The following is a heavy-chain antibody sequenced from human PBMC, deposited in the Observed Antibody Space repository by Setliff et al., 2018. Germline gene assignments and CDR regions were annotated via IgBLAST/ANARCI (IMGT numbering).Heavy chain of an antibody. D-gene: IGHD5-18*01. CDR2: IYYSGST. CDR3: ARDILLGRAPTAMVSETPGY. Sequence: SETLSLTCTVSGGSISSHYWSWIRQPPGKGLEWIGSIYYSGSTNYNPSLKSRVTISVDTSKNQFSLKLSSVTAADTAVYYCARDILLGRAPTAMVSETPGYWGQGTLVTVSS. V-gene: IGHV4-59*11. CDR1: GGSISSHY. J-gene: IGHJ4*02.